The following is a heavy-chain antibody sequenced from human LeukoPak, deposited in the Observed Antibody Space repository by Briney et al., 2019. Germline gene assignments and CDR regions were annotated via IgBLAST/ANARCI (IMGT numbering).Heavy chain of an antibody. CDR2: IYPGDSDT. CDR3: ARILKNYYDSSGYNYGMDV. Sequence: GESLKISCQGSGYSFTSYWIGWVRQMPGKGLEWMGIIYPGDSDTRYSPSFQGQVTISADKSISTAYLQWSSLKASDTAMYYCARILKNYYDSSGYNYGMDVWGQGTTVTVFS. CDR1: GYSFTSYW. J-gene: IGHJ6*02. D-gene: IGHD3-22*01. V-gene: IGHV5-51*01.